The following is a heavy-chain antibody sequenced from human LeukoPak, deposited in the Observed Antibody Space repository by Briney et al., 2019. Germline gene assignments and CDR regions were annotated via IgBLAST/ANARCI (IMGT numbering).Heavy chain of an antibody. CDR2: VNPSAGST. J-gene: IGHJ3*02. D-gene: IGHD6-6*01. CDR1: GYTFTTYY. Sequence: ASVKVSCKTSGYTFTTYYMHWVRQAPGQGLEGMGLVNPSAGSTTYAHKFQGRGSMTRDLSTSTVYMELSSLRSDDTAVYYCATLGRPARAWGDAVDMWGQGTMVTVSS. V-gene: IGHV1-46*01. CDR3: ATLGRPARAWGDAVDM.